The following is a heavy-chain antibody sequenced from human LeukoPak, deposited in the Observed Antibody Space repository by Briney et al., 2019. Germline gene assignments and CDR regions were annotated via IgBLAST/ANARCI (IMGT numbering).Heavy chain of an antibody. V-gene: IGHV4-59*01. CDR3: ARVDPPRSSYYGSGSYYKTYNWFDP. CDR2: IYYSGST. CDR1: GGSISSYY. J-gene: IGHJ5*02. D-gene: IGHD3-10*01. Sequence: KSSETLSLTCTVSGGSISSYYWSWIRQPPGKGLEWIGYIYYSGSTNYNPSLKSRVTISVDTSKNQFSLKLSSVTAADTAVYYCARVDPPRSSYYGSGSYYKTYNWFDPWGQGTLVTVSS.